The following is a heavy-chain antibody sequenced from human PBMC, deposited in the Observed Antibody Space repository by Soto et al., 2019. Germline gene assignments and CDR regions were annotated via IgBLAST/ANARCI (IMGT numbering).Heavy chain of an antibody. J-gene: IGHJ5*02. Sequence: QVQLQESGPGLAKPSGTLSLTCAVSGGSITSSNWWSWVRQSPRKGLEWVGEIYHNGSTNYNPSLKSRITISGDKSKNQFSLELRSVTAADTAVYYCARARGAIFGVVIRNWFDPWGQGTLVTVSS. D-gene: IGHD3-3*01. CDR2: IYHNGST. V-gene: IGHV4-4*02. CDR3: ARARGAIFGVVIRNWFDP. CDR1: GGSITSSNW.